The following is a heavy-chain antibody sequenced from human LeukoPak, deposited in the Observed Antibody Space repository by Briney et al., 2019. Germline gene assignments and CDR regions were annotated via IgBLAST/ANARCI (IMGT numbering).Heavy chain of an antibody. CDR3: ARDRVVPAANFDY. CDR2: ISGSGGST. D-gene: IGHD2-2*01. Sequence: GGSLRLSCAASGFTFSSYAMSWVRQAPGKGLEWVSAISGSGGSTYYAGSVKGRFTISRDNAKNSLYLQMNSLRAEDTAVYYCARDRVVPAANFDYWGQGTLVTVSS. J-gene: IGHJ4*02. V-gene: IGHV3-23*01. CDR1: GFTFSSYA.